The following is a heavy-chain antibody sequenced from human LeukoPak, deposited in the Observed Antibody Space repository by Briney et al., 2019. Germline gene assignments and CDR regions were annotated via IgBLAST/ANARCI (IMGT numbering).Heavy chain of an antibody. V-gene: IGHV4-59*01. J-gene: IGHJ5*02. Sequence: SETLSLTRTVSGGSISPWYWSWIRQPPGKRLEWIGYIFYTGSTNHNPSLKSRLTMSVDTSKNQVSLKLTSVTAADTAVYYCARHQTPHFYDSHFGPWGQGTPVTVSS. CDR1: GGSISPWY. CDR3: ARHQTPHFYDSHFGP. CDR2: IFYTGST. D-gene: IGHD3-22*01.